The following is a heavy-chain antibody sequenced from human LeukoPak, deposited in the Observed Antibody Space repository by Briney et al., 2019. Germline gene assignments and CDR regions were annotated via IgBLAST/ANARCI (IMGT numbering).Heavy chain of an antibody. Sequence: ASVKVSCKASGYTFTSYDINWVRQATGQGLEWMGWMNLNSGNTGYAQKFQGRVTITRNTSISTAYMELSSLRSEDTAVYYCARAYYDYVWGSYRYYYYMDVWGKGTTVTVSS. V-gene: IGHV1-8*03. J-gene: IGHJ6*03. CDR3: ARAYYDYVWGSYRYYYYMDV. D-gene: IGHD3-16*02. CDR2: MNLNSGNT. CDR1: GYTFTSYD.